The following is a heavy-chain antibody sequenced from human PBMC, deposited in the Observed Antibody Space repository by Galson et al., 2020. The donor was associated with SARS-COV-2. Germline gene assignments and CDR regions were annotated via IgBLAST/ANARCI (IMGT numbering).Heavy chain of an antibody. J-gene: IGHJ5*02. CDR2: IIPILGIA. V-gene: IGHV1-69*04. CDR1: GGTFSSYA. Sequence: SVKVSCKASGGTFSSYAISWVRQAPGQGLEWMGRIIPILGIANYAQKFQGRVTITADKSTSTAYMELSSLRSEDTATYYCALNEWAAAGEGSDWFDPWGQGTLVTVSS. CDR3: ALNEWAAAGEGSDWFDP. D-gene: IGHD6-13*01.